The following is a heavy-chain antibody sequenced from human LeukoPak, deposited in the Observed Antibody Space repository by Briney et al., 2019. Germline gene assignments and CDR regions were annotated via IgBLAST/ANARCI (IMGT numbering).Heavy chain of an antibody. J-gene: IGHJ6*02. CDR2: ILGSSSYR. CDR1: GFNFSDHH. Sequence: PGGSLRLSCAASGFNFSDHHMAWIRQAPGKGLEWISYILGSSSYRNSADSVKGRFTISRDNAKNSLYLQMNSLRGEDTAVYYCARDLSASERATDVWGQGTTVIVSS. V-gene: IGHV3-11*05. CDR3: ARDLSASERATDV. D-gene: IGHD1-26*01.